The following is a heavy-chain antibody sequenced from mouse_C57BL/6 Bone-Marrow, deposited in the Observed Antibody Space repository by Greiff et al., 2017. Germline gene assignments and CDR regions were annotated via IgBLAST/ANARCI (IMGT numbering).Heavy chain of an antibody. V-gene: IGHV1-39*01. CDR1: GYSFTDYN. Sequence: EVQLQQSGPELVKPGASVKISCKASGYSFTDYNLNWVKQSNGKSLEWIGVINPNYGTTSYNQKFKGKATLTVDQSSSTAYMQLNSLTSEDSAVYYCARSKKGLRSAWFAYWGQGTLVTVSA. CDR3: ARSKKGLRSAWFAY. D-gene: IGHD1-1*01. J-gene: IGHJ3*01. CDR2: INPNYGTT.